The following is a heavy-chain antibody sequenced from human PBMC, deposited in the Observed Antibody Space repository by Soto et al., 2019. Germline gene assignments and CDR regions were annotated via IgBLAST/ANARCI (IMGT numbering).Heavy chain of an antibody. J-gene: IGHJ6*02. CDR1: GYTFTSYD. Sequence: QVQLVQSGAEVKKPGASVKVSCKASGYTFTSYDINWVRQATGQGLEWMGWMNPNSGNTGYAQKIQGRVTMTRNTSISTAYMELSSLRSEDTAVYYCASGGADYGDYAHPPYYYGMDVWGQGTTVTASS. CDR3: ASGGADYGDYAHPPYYYGMDV. V-gene: IGHV1-8*01. D-gene: IGHD4-17*01. CDR2: MNPNSGNT.